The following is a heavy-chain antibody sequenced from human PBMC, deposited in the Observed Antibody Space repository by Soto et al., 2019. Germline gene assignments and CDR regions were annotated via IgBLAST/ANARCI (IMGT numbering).Heavy chain of an antibody. CDR3: AKMGYYDILTGSLNDAFDI. D-gene: IGHD3-9*01. CDR2: IKQDGSEK. V-gene: IGHV3-7*03. J-gene: IGHJ3*02. CDR1: GFTFSSYW. Sequence: GGSLRLSCAASGFTFSSYWMSWVRQAPGKGLEWVANIKQDGSEKYYVDSVKGRFTISRDNAKNSLYLQMNSLRAEDTALYYCAKMGYYDILTGSLNDAFDIWGQGTMVTVSS.